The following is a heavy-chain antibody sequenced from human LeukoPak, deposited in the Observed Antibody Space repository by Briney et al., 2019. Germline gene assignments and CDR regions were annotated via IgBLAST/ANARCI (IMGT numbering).Heavy chain of an antibody. D-gene: IGHD4-23*01. V-gene: IGHV3-30*03. Sequence: GGSLRLSCAASGFTFSSYGMHWVRQAPGKGLEWVAVISYDGSNKYYADSVKGRFTISRDNSKNTLYLQMNSLRAEDTAVYYCARDQAPTVVTPYDYWGQGTLVTVSS. J-gene: IGHJ4*02. CDR2: ISYDGSNK. CDR3: ARDQAPTVVTPYDY. CDR1: GFTFSSYG.